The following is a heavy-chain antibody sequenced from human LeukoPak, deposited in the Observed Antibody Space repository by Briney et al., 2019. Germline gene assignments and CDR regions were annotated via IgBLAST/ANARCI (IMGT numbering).Heavy chain of an antibody. CDR2: IRYDGSNK. CDR1: GFTFSSYG. Sequence: GGSLRLSCAASGFTFSSYGMHWVRQAPGKGLEWVGFIRYDGSNKYYADSVKGRFTISRDNSKNTLYLQMNSLRAEDTAVYYCAKDASSSSWYIYYFDYWGQGTLVTVSS. V-gene: IGHV3-30*02. CDR3: AKDASSSSWYIYYFDY. J-gene: IGHJ4*02. D-gene: IGHD6-13*01.